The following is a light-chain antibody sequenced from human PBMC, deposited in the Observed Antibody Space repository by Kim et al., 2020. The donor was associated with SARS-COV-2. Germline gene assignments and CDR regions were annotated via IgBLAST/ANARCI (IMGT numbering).Light chain of an antibody. V-gene: IGKV1-8*01. J-gene: IGKJ4*01. CDR2: AAS. Sequence: APKEDRVTITCRASQGISGYLSWYPQRPGEAPKLPIYAASTVQSGVPSRFSGGGSGTDFTLTISCLQSEDFGTYFCQQYYSYQLTFGGGTKVDIK. CDR1: QGISGY. CDR3: QQYYSYQLT.